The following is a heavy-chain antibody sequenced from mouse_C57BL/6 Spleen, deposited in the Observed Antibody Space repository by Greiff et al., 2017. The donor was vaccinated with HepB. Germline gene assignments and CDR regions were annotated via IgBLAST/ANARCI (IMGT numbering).Heavy chain of an antibody. J-gene: IGHJ4*01. CDR3: AREDTGDYAMDY. V-gene: IGHV3-6*01. Sequence: EVQLQQSGPGLVKPSQSLSLTCSVTGYSITSGYYWNWIRQFPGNKLEWMGYISYDGSNNYNPSLKNRISITRDTSKNQFFLKLNSVTTEDTATYYCAREDTGDYAMDYWGQGTSVTVSS. CDR2: ISYDGSN. CDR1: GYSITSGYY. D-gene: IGHD1-1*01.